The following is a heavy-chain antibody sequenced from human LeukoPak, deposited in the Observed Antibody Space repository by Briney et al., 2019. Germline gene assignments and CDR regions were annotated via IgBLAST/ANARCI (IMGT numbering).Heavy chain of an antibody. Sequence: AGGSLRLSCAASGFTFSSYWMSWVRQAPGKGLEWVAKMKGSEEYYVDSVQGRFTISRDNSKNTLYLQMNSLRAEDTAVYYCAKERYCSGGSCKPRGIFWFDPWGQGTLVTVSS. J-gene: IGHJ5*02. D-gene: IGHD2-15*01. CDR1: GFTFSSYW. CDR2: MKGSEE. CDR3: AKERYCSGGSCKPRGIFWFDP. V-gene: IGHV3-7*01.